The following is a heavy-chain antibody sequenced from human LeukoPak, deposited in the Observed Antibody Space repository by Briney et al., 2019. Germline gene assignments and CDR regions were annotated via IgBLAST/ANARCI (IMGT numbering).Heavy chain of an antibody. CDR1: GFTFSDHY. J-gene: IGHJ3*02. V-gene: IGHV3-72*01. Sequence: GGSLRLSCAASGFTFSDHYMDWVRQAPGKGLEWVGGSRNKANSYTTEYAASVKGRFTVSRDDSKNSLYLQMNSLKTEDTAIYYCARGAHDTFDIWGQGTMVTVSS. CDR2: SRNKANSYTT. CDR3: ARGAHDTFDI. D-gene: IGHD3-10*01.